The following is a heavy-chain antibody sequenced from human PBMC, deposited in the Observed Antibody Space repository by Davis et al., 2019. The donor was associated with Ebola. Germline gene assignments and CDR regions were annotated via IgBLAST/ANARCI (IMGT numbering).Heavy chain of an antibody. CDR2: INPNGGRI. D-gene: IGHD3-16*01. Sequence: AASVKVSCKASGYTFTSHWIHWVRQAPGQGLEWMGIINPNGGRIIYAQKFQGRATITRDTSTSTLYMELNSLRSDDTAVYYCARDHSLVQNGLGGWWFDPRGQGTLVTVSS. V-gene: IGHV1-46*01. CDR3: ARDHSLVQNGLGGWWFDP. J-gene: IGHJ5*02. CDR1: GYTFTSHW.